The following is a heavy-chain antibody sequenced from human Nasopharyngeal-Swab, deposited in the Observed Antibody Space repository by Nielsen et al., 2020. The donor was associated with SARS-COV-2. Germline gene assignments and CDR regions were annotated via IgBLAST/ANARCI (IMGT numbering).Heavy chain of an antibody. CDR3: ARGGDGGLAHFDY. V-gene: IGHV4-59*01. D-gene: IGHD2-21*01. J-gene: IGHJ4*02. Sequence: SETLSLTCTVSGGSIRSYYWSWIRQPPGKGLEWIGYIYYSGTTNYNPSLKSRVTISVDTSKNQFSLKLRSVSAADTAVYYCARGGDGGLAHFDYWGQGNLVTVSS. CDR2: IYYSGTT. CDR1: GGSIRSYY.